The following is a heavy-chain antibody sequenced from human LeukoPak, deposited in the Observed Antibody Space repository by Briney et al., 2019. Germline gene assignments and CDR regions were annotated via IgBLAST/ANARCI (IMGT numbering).Heavy chain of an antibody. CDR3: ARGHYDILTASYKWTPDY. Sequence: GGSLRLSCAASGFTFSTYNMNWLRQAPGKGLEWVSSITSGGTYTYYADSVKGRFTTSRDNAKNSLSLQLSSLRAEDTAVYYCARGHYDILTASYKWTPDYWGQGILVTVSS. CDR2: ITSGGTYT. V-gene: IGHV3-21*06. D-gene: IGHD3-9*01. CDR1: GFTFSTYN. J-gene: IGHJ4*02.